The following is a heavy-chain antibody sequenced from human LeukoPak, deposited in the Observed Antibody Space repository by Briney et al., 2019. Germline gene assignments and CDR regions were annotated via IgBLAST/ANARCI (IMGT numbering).Heavy chain of an antibody. V-gene: IGHV1-24*01. CDR1: GYSLTGLS. CDR2: FNPEDGEA. J-gene: IGHJ4*02. CDR3: AKSHCDYSFLDY. Sequence: ASVKVSCKVSGYSLTGLSLHWVRQAPGKGLEWMGGFNPEDGEAIYAQKFQGRLSMTEDTSIDTGYMELRTLRSEDTAVYFCAKSHCDYSFLDYWGQGTLVTVSS. D-gene: IGHD4-17*01.